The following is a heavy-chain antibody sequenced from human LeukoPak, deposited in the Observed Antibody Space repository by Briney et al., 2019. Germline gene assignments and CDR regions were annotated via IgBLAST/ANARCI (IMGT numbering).Heavy chain of an antibody. V-gene: IGHV1-46*01. Sequence: GASVKVSCKASGYTFTSYYMHWVRQAPGQGLEWMGIINPSGGSTSYAQKFQGRVTMTRDMSTSTVYMELSSLRSEDTAVYYCARESSVYYDSSGYPYAFDIWGQGTMVTVSS. J-gene: IGHJ3*02. CDR2: INPSGGST. CDR3: ARESSVYYDSSGYPYAFDI. CDR1: GYTFTSYY. D-gene: IGHD3-22*01.